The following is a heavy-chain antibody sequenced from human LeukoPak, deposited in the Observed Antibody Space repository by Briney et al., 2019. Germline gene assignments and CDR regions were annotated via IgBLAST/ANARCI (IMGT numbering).Heavy chain of an antibody. Sequence: PGGSLRLSCAASKFTLSHYAMHWVRQAPGKGLEWVAVIWNDGSDKYYADSVKGRFTVSRDNSRNILYLQMDSLRAEDTGVYYCAKAAQGGFDYSNSLQHWGPGTLVTVSS. CDR2: IWNDGSDK. D-gene: IGHD4-11*01. J-gene: IGHJ1*01. V-gene: IGHV3-33*06. CDR3: AKAAQGGFDYSNSLQH. CDR1: KFTLSHYA.